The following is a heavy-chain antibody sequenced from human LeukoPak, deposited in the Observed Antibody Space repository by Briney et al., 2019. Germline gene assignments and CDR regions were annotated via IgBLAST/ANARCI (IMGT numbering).Heavy chain of an antibody. V-gene: IGHV4-38-2*01. CDR2: IYHSGST. D-gene: IGHD6-19*01. J-gene: IGHJ4*02. CDR1: GYSISSGYY. CDR3: ARRDSSGCNDY. Sequence: PSETLSLTCAVSGYSISSGYYWGWIRQPPGKGLEWIGSIYHSGSTYYNPSLKSRVTISVDTSKNQFSLKLSSVTAADTAVYYCARRDSSGCNDYWGQGTLVTLSS.